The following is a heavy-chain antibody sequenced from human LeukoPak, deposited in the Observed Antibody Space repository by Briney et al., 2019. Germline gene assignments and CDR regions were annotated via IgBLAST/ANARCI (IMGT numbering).Heavy chain of an antibody. J-gene: IGHJ5*02. V-gene: IGHV4-30-4*01. D-gene: IGHD3-22*01. CDR2: IYYRGDT. Sequence: SQTLSLTCTPSGGSLSSGDYYWNWIRQPPGKGREWIGYIYYRGDTYYNASLKSRVTISVDTSKNQFSLKQSSVTAADTAVYYCAREVIGSCWFGPWGQGTLVTVSS. CDR1: GGSLSSGDYY. CDR3: AREVIGSCWFGP.